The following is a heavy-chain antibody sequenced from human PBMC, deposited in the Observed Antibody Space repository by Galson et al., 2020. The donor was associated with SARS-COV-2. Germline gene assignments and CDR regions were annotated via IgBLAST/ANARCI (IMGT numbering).Heavy chain of an antibody. J-gene: IGHJ4*02. CDR2: ISYSGST. CDR3: ARVNTGNTYLIDY. Sequence: SETLSLTCTVSGDSISSSVYHWGWIRQPPGKGLEWIGSISYSGSTYYNPSFNSRVTISVDTSKNHFSLKLSSVTAADTAKFYCARVNTGNTYLIDYWGQGTLVTVSS. CDR1: GDSISSSVYH. D-gene: IGHD4-4*01. V-gene: IGHV4-39*07.